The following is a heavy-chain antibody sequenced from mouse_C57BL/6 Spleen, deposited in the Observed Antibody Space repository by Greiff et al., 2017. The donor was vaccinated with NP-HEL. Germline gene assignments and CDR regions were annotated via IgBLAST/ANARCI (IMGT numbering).Heavy chain of an antibody. D-gene: IGHD1-1*01. CDR2: ISGGGGNT. CDR3: ARSSHYYGSSRFDY. V-gene: IGHV5-9*01. Sequence: EVKLMESGGGLVKPGGSLKLSCAASGFTFSSYTMSWVRQTPEKRLEWVATISGGGGNTYYPDSVKGRFTISIDHTKNTLYLQMSSLRSEDTALYYFARSSHYYGSSRFDYWGQGTTLTVSS. CDR1: GFTFSSYT. J-gene: IGHJ2*01.